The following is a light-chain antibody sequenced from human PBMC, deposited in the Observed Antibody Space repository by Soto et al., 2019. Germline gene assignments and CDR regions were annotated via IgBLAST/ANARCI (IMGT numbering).Light chain of an antibody. J-gene: IGKJ5*01. CDR1: QSINTY. Sequence: EVVLTQSPATLSLSPGERATLSCRASQSINTYLAWYQQKPGQPPRLLIHDASNRATGIPARFSGSGSGTDFTLTISRLEPEDFAIYYCHQRMIWPPITFGQGTRLEIK. CDR2: DAS. CDR3: HQRMIWPPIT. V-gene: IGKV3-11*01.